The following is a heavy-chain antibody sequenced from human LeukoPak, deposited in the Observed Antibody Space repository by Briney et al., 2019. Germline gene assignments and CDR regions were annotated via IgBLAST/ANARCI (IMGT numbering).Heavy chain of an antibody. CDR3: VNPNSLCCPH. CDR2: IRDSGSSP. D-gene: IGHD2-15*01. J-gene: IGHJ4*02. CDR1: GFAFNRYA. Sequence: GGSLRLSCAVSGFAFNRYAMSWVRQAPGKELEWVSSIRDSGSSPYYADSVKGRFTISRDNSKNTLYLQMNSLRAEDTAVYYCVNPNSLCCPHWGQGTLVTVSS. V-gene: IGHV3-23*01.